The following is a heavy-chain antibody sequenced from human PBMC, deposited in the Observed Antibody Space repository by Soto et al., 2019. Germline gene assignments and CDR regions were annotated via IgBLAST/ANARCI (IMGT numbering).Heavy chain of an antibody. Sequence: PGGSLRLSCAASGFTFSSYGMHWVRQAPGKGLEWVAVISYDGSNKYYADSVKGRFTISRDNSKNTLYLQMNSLRAEDTAVYYCAKDGWETTKYYYYGMDVWGQGTTVTVSS. J-gene: IGHJ6*02. D-gene: IGHD1-26*01. V-gene: IGHV3-30*18. CDR3: AKDGWETTKYYYYGMDV. CDR2: ISYDGSNK. CDR1: GFTFSSYG.